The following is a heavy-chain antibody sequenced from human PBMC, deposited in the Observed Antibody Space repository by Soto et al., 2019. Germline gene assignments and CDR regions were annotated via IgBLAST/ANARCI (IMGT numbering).Heavy chain of an antibody. CDR3: ARVRKYCSGGSCYLGSYGPKPFDY. CDR1: GYTFTGYY. J-gene: IGHJ4*02. D-gene: IGHD2-15*01. V-gene: IGHV1-2*02. Sequence: ASVKVSCKASGYTFTGYYMHWVRQAPGQGLEWMGWINPNSGGTNYAQKFQGRVTMTRDTSISTAYMELSRLRSDDTAVYYCARVRKYCSGGSCYLGSYGPKPFDYWGQGTRVTVSS. CDR2: INPNSGGT.